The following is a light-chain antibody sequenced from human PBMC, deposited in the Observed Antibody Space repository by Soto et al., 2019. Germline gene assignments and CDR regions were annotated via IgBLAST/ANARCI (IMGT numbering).Light chain of an antibody. V-gene: IGLV6-57*04. Sequence: NFMLTQPHSVSESPGKTVTISCTRSSGSIASNDVQWYQQRPGSAPTPVIYEDSQRPSGVPDRFSGSIDSSSNSASLTISRLQTEDEADYYCQSFDINNVVFGGGTQLTVL. J-gene: IGLJ2*01. CDR2: EDS. CDR1: SGSIASND. CDR3: QSFDINNVV.